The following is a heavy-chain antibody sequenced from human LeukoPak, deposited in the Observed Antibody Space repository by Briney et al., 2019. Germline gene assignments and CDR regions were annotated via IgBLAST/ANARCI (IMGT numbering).Heavy chain of an antibody. CDR1: GFTFSDYY. Sequence: GGSLRLSCAASGFTFSDYYMSWIRQAPGKGLEWVANIKQDGSEKYYVDSVKGRFTISRDNAKNSLYLQMNSLRAEDTAVYYCARDTRGYSYGYSFYYMDVWGKGTTVTVSS. CDR3: ARDTRGYSYGYSFYYMDV. CDR2: IKQDGSEK. J-gene: IGHJ6*03. V-gene: IGHV3-7*01. D-gene: IGHD5-18*01.